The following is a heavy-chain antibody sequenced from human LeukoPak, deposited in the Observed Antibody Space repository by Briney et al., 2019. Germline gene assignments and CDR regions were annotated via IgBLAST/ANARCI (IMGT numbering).Heavy chain of an antibody. CDR3: ARGRKDIVVVPAASPLLYYYYYYMDV. D-gene: IGHD2-2*01. V-gene: IGHV4-30-4*08. J-gene: IGHJ6*03. CDR2: IYYSGST. Sequence: SQTLSLTCTVSGGSISGGDYYWSWIRQPPGKGLEWIGYIYYSGSTYYNPSLKSRVTISVDTSKNQFSLKLSSVTAADTAVYYCARGRKDIVVVPAASPLLYYYYYYMDVWGKGTTVTVSS. CDR1: GGSISGGDYY.